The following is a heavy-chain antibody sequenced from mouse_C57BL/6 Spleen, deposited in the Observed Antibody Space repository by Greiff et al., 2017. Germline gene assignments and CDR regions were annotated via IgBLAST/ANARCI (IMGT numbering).Heavy chain of an antibody. V-gene: IGHV5-16*01. Sequence: EVQLLEPEAGLVQPGSSMKLSCTASGFTFSDYYMAWVRQVPEKGLEWVANINYDGSSTYYLDSFKSRFIISRDNAKNTLYLQMSSLKSEDTATYYCARGGSSGPFAYWGQGTLVTVSA. D-gene: IGHD3-2*02. CDR3: ARGGSSGPFAY. CDR2: INYDGSST. CDR1: GFTFSDYY. J-gene: IGHJ3*01.